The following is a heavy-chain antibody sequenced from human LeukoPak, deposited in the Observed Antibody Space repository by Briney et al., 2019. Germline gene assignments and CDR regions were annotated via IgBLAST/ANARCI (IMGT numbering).Heavy chain of an antibody. J-gene: IGHJ4*02. Sequence: GGSLRLSCAASGLTFSSYSMNWVRQAPGKGLEWVSSISSSSSYIYYADSVKGRFTISRDNAKNSLYLQMNSLRAEDTAVYYCARDNSGSYFDYWGQGTLVTVSS. V-gene: IGHV3-21*01. CDR3: ARDNSGSYFDY. CDR1: GLTFSSYS. CDR2: ISSSSSYI. D-gene: IGHD1-26*01.